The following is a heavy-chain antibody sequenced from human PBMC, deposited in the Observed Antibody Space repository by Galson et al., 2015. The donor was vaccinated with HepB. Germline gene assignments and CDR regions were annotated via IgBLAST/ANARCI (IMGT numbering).Heavy chain of an antibody. CDR1: GFTFSTYS. CDR3: ARVKFGEDPTPFDY. CDR2: ITSSSSSI. J-gene: IGHJ4*02. V-gene: IGHV3-48*01. D-gene: IGHD3-10*01. Sequence: SLRLSCAASGFTFSTYSMTWVRQAPGKGLEWVSYITSSSSSIYYADSVKGRFTISRDNAKNSLHLQVNSLRAEDTAVYYCARVKFGEDPTPFDYWGQGTLVTVSS.